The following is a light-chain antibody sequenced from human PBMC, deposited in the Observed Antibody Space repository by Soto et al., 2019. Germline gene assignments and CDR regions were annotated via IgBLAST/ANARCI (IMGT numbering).Light chain of an antibody. J-gene: IGLJ1*01. V-gene: IGLV2-14*03. CDR3: SSYTTSNTRQIV. CDR1: SSDVGGYNQ. CDR2: DVT. Sequence: QSALTQPASVSGSPGQSITISCTATSSDVGGYNQVSWYQHHPGEAPKLTIYDVTNRPSGVSNPFSGSKSGNTASLTISGLQPEDEADNYCSSYTTSNTRQIVFGTGTKVTVL.